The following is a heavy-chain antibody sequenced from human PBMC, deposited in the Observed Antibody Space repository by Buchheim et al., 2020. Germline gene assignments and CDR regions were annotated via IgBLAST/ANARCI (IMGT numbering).Heavy chain of an antibody. J-gene: IGHJ6*02. CDR1: GFTFSSYG. Sequence: QVQLVESGGGVVQPGRSLRLSCAASGFTFSSYGMHWVRQAPGKGLEWVAVISYDGSNKYDADSVKGRFTISRDNSKNTLYLQMNSLRAEDTAMYYCAKDLIRASSQYYYYGMDVWGQGTT. CDR2: ISYDGSNK. D-gene: IGHD2-2*01. CDR3: AKDLIRASSQYYYYGMDV. V-gene: IGHV3-30*18.